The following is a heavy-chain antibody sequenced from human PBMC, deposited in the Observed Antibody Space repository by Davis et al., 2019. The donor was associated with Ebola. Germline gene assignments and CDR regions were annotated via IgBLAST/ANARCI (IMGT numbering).Heavy chain of an antibody. V-gene: IGHV1-3*01. CDR3: ARPAAAVQLWSHLDY. CDR1: GYTFTGYA. CDR2: INAGNGNT. Sequence: ASVKVSCKASGYTFTGYAMHWVRQAPEQRLEWMGWINAGNGNTNYAQKLQGRVTMTTDTSTSTAYMELRSLRSEDTAVYYCARPAAAVQLWSHLDYWGQGTLVTVSS. D-gene: IGHD5-18*01. J-gene: IGHJ4*02.